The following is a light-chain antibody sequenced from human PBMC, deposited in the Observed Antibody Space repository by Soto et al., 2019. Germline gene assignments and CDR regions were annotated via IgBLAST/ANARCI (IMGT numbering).Light chain of an antibody. CDR1: QYISTK. CDR2: GAF. J-gene: IGKJ1*01. CDR3: QQYGDSPRT. Sequence: VLTQSPDSLSLSPGERATLSCRASQYISTKLAWYQQKPGQAPRLLFSGAFNRATDTPDRFSGSGSGTDFTLIISGVEAEDFAMYYCQQYGDSPRTFGQGTRVDFK. V-gene: IGKV3-20*01.